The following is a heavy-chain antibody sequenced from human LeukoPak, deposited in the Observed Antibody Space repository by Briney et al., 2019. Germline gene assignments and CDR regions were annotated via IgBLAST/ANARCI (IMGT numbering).Heavy chain of an antibody. V-gene: IGHV1-18*01. Sequence: KPGASVKVSCKASGYTFTSYGISWVRQAPGQGLEWMGWISAYNGNTNYAQKLQGRVTMTTDTSTSTAYMELRSLRSDDTAVYYCARGGLFISPESYDNWFDPWGQGTLVTVSS. J-gene: IGHJ5*02. CDR3: ARGGLFISPESYDNWFDP. D-gene: IGHD2-2*01. CDR1: GYTFTSYG. CDR2: ISAYNGNT.